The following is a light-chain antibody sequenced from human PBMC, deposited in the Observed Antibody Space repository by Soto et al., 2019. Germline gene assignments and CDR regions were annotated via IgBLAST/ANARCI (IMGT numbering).Light chain of an antibody. Sequence: EIVLTQSPVTLSLSPWERATLSCRASQSVRTYLAWYQVKPGQAPRLLIYDASSRASGVPARFSGSGSGTDFTLTISSLEPEDFAVYYCQQRSNWRITFGQGTKVDIK. CDR3: QQRSNWRIT. CDR1: QSVRTY. J-gene: IGKJ1*01. V-gene: IGKV3-11*01. CDR2: DAS.